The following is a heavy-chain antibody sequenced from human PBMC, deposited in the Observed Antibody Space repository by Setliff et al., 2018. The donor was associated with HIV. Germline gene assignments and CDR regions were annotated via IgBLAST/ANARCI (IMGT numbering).Heavy chain of an antibody. D-gene: IGHD3-10*01. Sequence: SETLSLTCAVSGYSIRSGYYWGWIRQSPGKGLEWIGFIRHTGSTSYNPSLKSRVIISTDTRNHFSLNLYSITAADTAVYYCARYRSGDTDISLDYWGQGALVTVSS. CDR2: IRHTGST. V-gene: IGHV4-38-2*01. CDR3: ARYRSGDTDISLDY. J-gene: IGHJ4*02. CDR1: GYSIRSGYY.